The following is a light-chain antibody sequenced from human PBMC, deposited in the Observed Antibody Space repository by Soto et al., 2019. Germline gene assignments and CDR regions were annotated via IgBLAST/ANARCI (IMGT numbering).Light chain of an antibody. CDR3: QQYNSWPLT. Sequence: EIVMTQSPATLSVSPGERATLSCRASQSVSSYLAWYQQKPGQAPRLLMYDASKRATGIAARFSGSGSGTDFTLTISSLEPEDFAVYYCQQYNSWPLTFGGGTKVDIK. CDR2: DAS. J-gene: IGKJ4*01. V-gene: IGKV3-11*01. CDR1: QSVSSY.